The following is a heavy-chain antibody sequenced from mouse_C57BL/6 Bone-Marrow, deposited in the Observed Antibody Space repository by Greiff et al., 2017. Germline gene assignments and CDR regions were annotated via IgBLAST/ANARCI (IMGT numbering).Heavy chain of an antibody. Sequence: EVKLVESGGDLVKPGGSLKLSCAASGFTFSSYGMSWVRPTPDKRLEWVATISSGGSYTYSPDSVKGRFTISRDNAKNTLYLQMSSLKSEDTAMYYCARRSYAMDYWGQGTSVTVSS. J-gene: IGHJ4*01. CDR3: ARRSYAMDY. V-gene: IGHV5-6*02. CDR1: GFTFSSYG. CDR2: ISSGGSYT.